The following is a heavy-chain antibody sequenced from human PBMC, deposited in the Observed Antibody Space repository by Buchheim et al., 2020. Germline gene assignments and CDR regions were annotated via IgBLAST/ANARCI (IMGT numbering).Heavy chain of an antibody. J-gene: IGHJ4*02. CDR3: VTGWYLDY. CDR1: GFIFSNAW. D-gene: IGHD2-15*01. Sequence: EVQLVESGGGLVKPGGSLRLSCAGSGFIFSNAWMNWVRQAPGKGLEWVGQIKSKPNGGTIDSAAPVKGRLTIPRDDSRSTAYLQMNSLKAEDTGVYYCVTGWYLDYWGQGTL. V-gene: IGHV3-15*01. CDR2: IKSKPNGGTI.